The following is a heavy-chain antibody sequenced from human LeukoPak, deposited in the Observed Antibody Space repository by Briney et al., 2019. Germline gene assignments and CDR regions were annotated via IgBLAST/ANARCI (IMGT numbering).Heavy chain of an antibody. CDR3: ARSSSGHYGMDV. CDR1: GGSISSSSYY. Sequence: SETLSLTCTVSGGSISSSSYYWGWIRQPPGKGLEWIGSIYYSGSTYYNPSPKSRVTISVDTSKNQFSLKLSSVTAADTAVYYCARSSSGHYGMDVWGQGTTVTVSS. V-gene: IGHV4-39*01. CDR2: IYYSGST. D-gene: IGHD6-6*01. J-gene: IGHJ6*02.